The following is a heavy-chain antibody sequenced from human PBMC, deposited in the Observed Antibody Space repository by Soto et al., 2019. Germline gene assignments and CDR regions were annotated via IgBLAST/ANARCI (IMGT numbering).Heavy chain of an antibody. J-gene: IGHJ2*01. D-gene: IGHD2-15*01. Sequence: QVQLQESSPVLVKPSQTLSLTCTVSGGSISSGDYYWSWIHQPPGKGLEWIGYIYYSGSTYYNPSLKRRVTISVDTSKNQFSLKLSSVTAAATAVYYRARVVNRPVRFDLWGRGTLVTVSS. V-gene: IGHV4-30-4*01. CDR2: IYYSGST. CDR1: GGSISSGDYY. CDR3: ARVVNRPVRFDL.